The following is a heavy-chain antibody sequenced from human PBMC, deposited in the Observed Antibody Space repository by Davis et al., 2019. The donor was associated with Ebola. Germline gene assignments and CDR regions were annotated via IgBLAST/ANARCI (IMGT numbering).Heavy chain of an antibody. V-gene: IGHV1-69*13. J-gene: IGHJ5*02. D-gene: IGHD3/OR15-3a*01. CDR2: IIPIFGTA. CDR3: ARSGLDATAGWFDP. CDR1: GGTFSSYA. Sequence: SVKVSCKASGGTFSSYAISWVRQAPGQGLEWMGGIIPIFGTANYAQKFQGRVTITADESTSTAYMELSSLRSEDTAVYYCARSGLDATAGWFDPWGQGTLVTVSS.